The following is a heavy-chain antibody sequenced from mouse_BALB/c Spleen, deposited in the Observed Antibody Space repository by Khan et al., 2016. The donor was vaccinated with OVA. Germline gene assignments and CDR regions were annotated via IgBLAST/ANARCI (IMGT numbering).Heavy chain of an antibody. V-gene: IGHV1S136*01. CDR1: GYTFTNYV. J-gene: IGHJ3*01. D-gene: IGHD4-1*01. Sequence: VQLQQPGPELVEPGASVMMSCKASGYTFTNYVIYWVKQKPGLGLEWIGYINLDNAGSRYNENFKGKATLTSDIASTSAYMELLSLTSEDSAGYSFAREAYSWDFSFPYWGQGTLVTVSA. CDR2: INLDNAGS. CDR3: AREAYSWDFSFPY.